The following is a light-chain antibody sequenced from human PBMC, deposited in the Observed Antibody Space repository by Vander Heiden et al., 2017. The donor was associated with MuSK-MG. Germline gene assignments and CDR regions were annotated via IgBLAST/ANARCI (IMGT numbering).Light chain of an antibody. J-gene: IGKJ1*01. CDR1: QSISSY. V-gene: IGKV1-39*01. CDR3: QQSVITPRT. CDR2: AVS. Sequence: DIQMTQSPSSLSASIGDRVTITCRASQSISSYLNWYQQKPGKAPKLLIYAVSDLQSGVPSNFSGRGSGTDFTLTISRLQPEDFATYYCQQSVITPRTFGQGTKVEIK.